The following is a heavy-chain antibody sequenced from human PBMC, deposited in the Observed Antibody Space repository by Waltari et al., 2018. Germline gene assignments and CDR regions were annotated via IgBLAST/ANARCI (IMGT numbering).Heavy chain of an antibody. Sequence: QVQLQESGPGLVKPSETLSLTCAVSGYSISSGYYWGWIRQPPGKGLEWIGSIYHSGSTYYHPSLKSRVTISVDTSKNQFSLKLSSVTAADTAVYYCYARQLVANEYFQHWGQGTLVTVSS. CDR1: GYSISSGYY. D-gene: IGHD6-13*01. J-gene: IGHJ1*01. CDR3: YARQLVANEYFQH. V-gene: IGHV4-38-2*01. CDR2: IYHSGST.